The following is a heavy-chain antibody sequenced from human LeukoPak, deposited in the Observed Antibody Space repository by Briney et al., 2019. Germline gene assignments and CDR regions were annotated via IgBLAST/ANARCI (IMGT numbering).Heavy chain of an antibody. D-gene: IGHD6-19*01. CDR1: GYTFTGYY. CDR3: ARGVPPSYSSAWYVNY. Sequence: ASVKVSCKASGYTFTGYYMHWVRQAPGQGLEWMGWINPNSGDTNYAQKFQGRVTMTRDTSISTVYMELSRLGSDDTAVYYCARGVPPSYSSAWYVNYRGQGALVTVSS. CDR2: INPNSGDT. V-gene: IGHV1-2*02. J-gene: IGHJ4*02.